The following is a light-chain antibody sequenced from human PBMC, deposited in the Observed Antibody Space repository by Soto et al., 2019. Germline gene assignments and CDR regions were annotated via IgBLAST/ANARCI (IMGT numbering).Light chain of an antibody. CDR3: QQYNSYPIT. CDR1: QGITGW. Sequence: DIQLTQSPSTLSASVGDRVTITCRASQGITGWLAWYQQKQGKXAKLLIFDASTLESGVPARFSGSGSGTELTITISSLQSEDCETYVCQQYNSYPITFGRGTRLEIK. V-gene: IGKV1-5*01. J-gene: IGKJ5*01. CDR2: DAS.